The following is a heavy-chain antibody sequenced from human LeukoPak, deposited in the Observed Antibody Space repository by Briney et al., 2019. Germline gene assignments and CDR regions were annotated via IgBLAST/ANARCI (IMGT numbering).Heavy chain of an antibody. CDR2: ISYGGST. Sequence: WVRQAPGKGLEWIGSISYGGSTYYNPSLKSRVTISVDTSKNQFSLKLSSVTAADTAVYYCARQEGYTLTTTYYYYYMDVWGKGTTVTVSS. CDR3: ARQEGYTLTTTYYYYYMDV. J-gene: IGHJ6*03. V-gene: IGHV4-39*01. D-gene: IGHD4-11*01.